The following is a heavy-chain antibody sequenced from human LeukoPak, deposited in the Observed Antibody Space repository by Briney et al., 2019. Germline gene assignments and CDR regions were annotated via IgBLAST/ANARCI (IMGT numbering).Heavy chain of an antibody. Sequence: SETLSLTCAVYGGSFSGYYWSWIRQPPGKGLEWIGEINHSGSTNYNPSLKSRVTISVDTSKNQFSLKLSSVTAADTAVYYCASNDGGSGSLWGQGTLVTVSS. CDR1: GGSFSGYY. CDR3: ASNDGGSGSL. D-gene: IGHD3-10*01. V-gene: IGHV4-34*01. CDR2: INHSGST. J-gene: IGHJ4*02.